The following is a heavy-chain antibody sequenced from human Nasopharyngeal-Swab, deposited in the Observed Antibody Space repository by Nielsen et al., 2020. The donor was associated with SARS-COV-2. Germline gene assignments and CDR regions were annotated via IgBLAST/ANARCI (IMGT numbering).Heavy chain of an antibody. CDR1: GFTFSSHW. CDR3: ASQLGHPDS. Sequence: GESLKISCAASGFTFSSHWMHWVRQAPGKGLVWVSRISEDGSITTYVDSVKGRFTISRDNAKNTLFLQMHSLRADDTAIYYCASQLGHPDSWGQGTLVTVSS. J-gene: IGHJ4*02. D-gene: IGHD2-2*01. CDR2: ISEDGSIT. V-gene: IGHV3-74*01.